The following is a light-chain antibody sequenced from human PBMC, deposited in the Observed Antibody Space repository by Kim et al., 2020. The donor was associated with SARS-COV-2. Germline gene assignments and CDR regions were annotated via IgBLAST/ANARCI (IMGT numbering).Light chain of an antibody. Sequence: EIVLTQSPATLSLSPGERATLSCRASQSVSSYLAWYQQKPGQAPRLLIYDASNRATGIPARFSGSGSGTDFTLTISSLEPEDFAVYYWQQHGNWPITFGQGTRLEIK. J-gene: IGKJ5*01. CDR2: DAS. CDR1: QSVSSY. CDR3: QQHGNWPIT. V-gene: IGKV3-11*01.